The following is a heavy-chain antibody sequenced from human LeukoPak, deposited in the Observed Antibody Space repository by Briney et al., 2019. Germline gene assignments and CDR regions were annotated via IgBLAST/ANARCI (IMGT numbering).Heavy chain of an antibody. D-gene: IGHD3-10*01. Sequence: PGGSLRLSCAASGFPFSNYGMHWVRQAPGKGLEWVAVISYDGSNEYYADSVKGRFPISRGNSKNTLYLQMNSLRAEDTAVYYCAGSWFYRDYFEYWGQGTLVTVSS. V-gene: IGHV3-30*03. CDR2: ISYDGSNE. J-gene: IGHJ4*02. CDR1: GFPFSNYG. CDR3: AGSWFYRDYFEY.